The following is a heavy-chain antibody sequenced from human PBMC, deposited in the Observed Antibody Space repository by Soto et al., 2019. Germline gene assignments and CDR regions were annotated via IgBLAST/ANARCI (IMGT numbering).Heavy chain of an antibody. Sequence: GESLKISCKGSGYSATSYWIGWVRQMPGKGLEWMGIIYPGDSDTRYSPSFQGQVTISADKSISTAYLQWSSLKASDTAMYYCARPRGYSYGYMGYVNYWGQGTLVTVSS. D-gene: IGHD5-18*01. CDR2: IYPGDSDT. V-gene: IGHV5-51*01. CDR3: ARPRGYSYGYMGYVNY. J-gene: IGHJ4*02. CDR1: GYSATSYW.